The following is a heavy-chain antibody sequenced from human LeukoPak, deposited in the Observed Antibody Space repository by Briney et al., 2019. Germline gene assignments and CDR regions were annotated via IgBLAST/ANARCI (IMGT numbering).Heavy chain of an antibody. D-gene: IGHD5-18*01. V-gene: IGHV1-18*01. CDR2: ISGYNGKT. Sequence: ASVKVSCKASGYTFTNYGVSWVRQAPGQGLEGMGWISGYNGKTNYAQKLQGRVTMTTDTSTSTVYMELRSLRSDDTAVYYCARDGVFGYGSNDAFHIWGQGTMVTVSS. CDR3: ARDGVFGYGSNDAFHI. J-gene: IGHJ3*02. CDR1: GYTFTNYG.